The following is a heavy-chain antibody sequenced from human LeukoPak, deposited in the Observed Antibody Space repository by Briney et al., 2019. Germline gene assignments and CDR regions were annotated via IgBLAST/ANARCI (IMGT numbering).Heavy chain of an antibody. CDR3: AKDIAAAGTYYYYYYGMDV. J-gene: IGHJ6*02. Sequence: GGSLRLSCAASGFTLSSYGMHWVRQAPGKGLEWVAVISYDGSNKYYADSVKGRFTISRDNSKNTLYLQMNSLRAEDTAVYYCAKDIAAAGTYYYYYYGMDVWGQGTTVTVSS. D-gene: IGHD6-13*01. CDR1: GFTLSSYG. CDR2: ISYDGSNK. V-gene: IGHV3-30*18.